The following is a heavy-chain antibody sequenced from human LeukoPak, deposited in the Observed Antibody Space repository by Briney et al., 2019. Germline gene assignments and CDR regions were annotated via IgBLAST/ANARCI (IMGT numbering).Heavy chain of an antibody. CDR2: VSSSGSRV. D-gene: IGHD4-17*01. J-gene: IGHJ6*02. Sequence: PGGSLRLSCAVSGFTFSSYEMNWVRLAPGKGPERVSYVSSSGSRVHYADPVKGRFTISRDNAKNSLYLQMNSLRAEDTAVYFCARAFNYGASKWGMDVWGQGTTVTVSS. V-gene: IGHV3-48*03. CDR3: ARAFNYGASKWGMDV. CDR1: GFTFSSYE.